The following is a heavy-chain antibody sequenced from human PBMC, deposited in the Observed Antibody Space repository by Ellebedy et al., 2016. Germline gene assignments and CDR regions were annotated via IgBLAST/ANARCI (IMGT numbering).Heavy chain of an antibody. Sequence: ASVKVSXXASGYTFTSYYMHWVRQAPGQGLEWMGIINPSGGSTSYAQKFQGRVTMTRDTSTSTVYMELSSLRSEDTAVYYCARHGAPGGYYDTHAFDIWGQGTMVTVSS. V-gene: IGHV1-46*01. D-gene: IGHD3-22*01. J-gene: IGHJ3*02. CDR3: ARHGAPGGYYDTHAFDI. CDR1: GYTFTSYY. CDR2: INPSGGST.